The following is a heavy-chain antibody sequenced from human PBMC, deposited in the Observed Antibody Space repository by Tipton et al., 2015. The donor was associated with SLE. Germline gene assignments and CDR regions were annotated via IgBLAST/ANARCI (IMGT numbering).Heavy chain of an antibody. CDR1: GGSISSSSYY. Sequence: TLSLTCTVSGGSISSSSYYWGWIRQPPGKGLEWIGSIYYSGSTYYNPSLKSRVTISVDTSKNQFSLKLSSVTAADTAVYYCARELRIVGANDWFDPGGQGTLVTVSS. J-gene: IGHJ5*02. CDR3: ARELRIVGANDWFDP. V-gene: IGHV4-39*07. D-gene: IGHD1-26*01. CDR2: IYYSGST.